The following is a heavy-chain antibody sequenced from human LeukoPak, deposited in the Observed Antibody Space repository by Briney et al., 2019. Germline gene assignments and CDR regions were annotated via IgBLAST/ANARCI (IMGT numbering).Heavy chain of an antibody. CDR2: ISGSGGST. CDR1: GFTVSSNY. D-gene: IGHD6-13*01. CDR3: AKGIAAAGAKDY. V-gene: IGHV3-23*01. J-gene: IGHJ4*02. Sequence: GGSLRLSCAASGFTVSSNYMSWVRQAPGKGLEWVSAISGSGGSTYYADSVKGRFTISRDNSKNTLYLQMNSLRAEDTAVYYCAKGIAAAGAKDYWGQGTLVTVSS.